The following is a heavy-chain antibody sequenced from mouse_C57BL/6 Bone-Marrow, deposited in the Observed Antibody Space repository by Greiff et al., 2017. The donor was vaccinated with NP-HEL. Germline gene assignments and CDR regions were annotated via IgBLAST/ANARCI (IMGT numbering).Heavy chain of an antibody. V-gene: IGHV3-6*01. CDR1: GYSITSGYY. Sequence: EVQLQESGPGLVKPSQSLSLTCSVTGYSITSGYYWYWIRQFPGNNLEWMGYISYDGSNNYNPSLKNRISITRDTSKNQFFLKLNSVTTEDTATYYCAREDDGYYAYYFDYWGQGTTLTVSS. CDR3: AREDDGYYAYYFDY. D-gene: IGHD2-3*01. J-gene: IGHJ2*01. CDR2: ISYDGSN.